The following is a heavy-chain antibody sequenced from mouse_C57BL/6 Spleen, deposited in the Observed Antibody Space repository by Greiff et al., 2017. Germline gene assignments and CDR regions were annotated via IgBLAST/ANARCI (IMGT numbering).Heavy chain of an antibody. D-gene: IGHD2-12*01. J-gene: IGHJ4*01. Sequence: QVQLQQPGAELVKPGASVKMSCKASGYTFTSYWITWVKQRPGQGLEWIGDIYPGSGSTNYNEKFKSKATLTVDTSSSTAYMQLSSLTSEDSAVYYCARRGGKIRATLRRGDYYAIDYWGQGTSVTVSS. V-gene: IGHV1-55*01. CDR1: GYTFTSYW. CDR2: IYPGSGST. CDR3: ARRGGKIRATLRRGDYYAIDY.